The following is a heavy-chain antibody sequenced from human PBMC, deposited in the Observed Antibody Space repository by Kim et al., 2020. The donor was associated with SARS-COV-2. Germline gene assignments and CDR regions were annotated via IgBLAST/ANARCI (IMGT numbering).Heavy chain of an antibody. D-gene: IGHD3-22*01. CDR1: GYTFTGYY. J-gene: IGHJ4*02. CDR2: INPNSGGT. V-gene: IGHV1-2*06. CDR3: ARQHQYYYDSSGYPDC. Sequence: ASVKVSCKASGYTFTGYYMHWVRQAPGQGLEWMGRINPNSGGTNYAQKFQGRVTMTRDTSISTAYMELSRLRSDDTSVYYCARQHQYYYDSSGYPDCWGQGTRVTVSS.